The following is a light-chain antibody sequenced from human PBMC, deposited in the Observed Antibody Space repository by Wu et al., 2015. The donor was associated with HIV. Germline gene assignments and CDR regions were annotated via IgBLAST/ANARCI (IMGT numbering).Light chain of an antibody. J-gene: IGKJ2*03. V-gene: IGKV1-8*01. CDR1: QDIRSY. Sequence: AIWITQSPSSLSASTGDRVTITCRASQDIRSYLAWYQQRPGKAPNLLIYAASTLQSGVPSRSSGSGSGTDFTLTISYLESEDFASYYCQQYQSYPYSFGQGTKLGIK. CDR2: AAS. CDR3: QQYQSYPYS.